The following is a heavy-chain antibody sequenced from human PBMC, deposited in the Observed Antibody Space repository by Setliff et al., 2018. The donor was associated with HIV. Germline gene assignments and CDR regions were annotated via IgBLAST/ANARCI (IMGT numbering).Heavy chain of an antibody. CDR2: IDWDDDK. D-gene: IGHD3-3*01. V-gene: IGHV2-70*11. Sequence: VSGPTLVNPTETLTLTCTVSGFSLSNARMGVSWIRQPPGKALEWLARIDWDDDKYYSTSLKTRLTISKDTSKNQVVLTMTNMDPVDTATYYCARIRRRITIFGVVTDYGMDVWGQGTTVTVSS. J-gene: IGHJ6*02. CDR3: ARIRRRITIFGVVTDYGMDV. CDR1: GFSLSNARMG.